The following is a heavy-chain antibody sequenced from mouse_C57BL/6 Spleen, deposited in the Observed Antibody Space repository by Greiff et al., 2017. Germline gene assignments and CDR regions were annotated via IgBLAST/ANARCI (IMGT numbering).Heavy chain of an antibody. V-gene: IGHV1-26*01. J-gene: IGHJ2*01. CDR1: GYTFTDYY. CDR2: INPNNGGT. Sequence: EVQLQQSGPELVKPGASVKISCKASGYTFTDYYMNWVKQSHGKSLEWIGDINPNNGGTSYNQKFKGKATLTVDKSSSTAYMELRSLTSEDSAVYYCAREKVLRRRDFDYWGQGTTLTVSS. CDR3: AREKVLRRRDFDY. D-gene: IGHD1-1*01.